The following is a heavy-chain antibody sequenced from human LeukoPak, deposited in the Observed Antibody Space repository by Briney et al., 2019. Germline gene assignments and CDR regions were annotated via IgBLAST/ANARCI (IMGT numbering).Heavy chain of an antibody. V-gene: IGHV3-23*01. CDR2: ISGSGDST. CDR3: AKERARYYDSSGIDY. D-gene: IGHD3-22*01. J-gene: IGHJ4*02. Sequence: GGSLRLSCAASGFTFSSYAMSWVRQAPGKGLEWVSAISGSGDSTYYADSVKGRFTISRDNSKNTLYLQMNSLRAEDTAVYYCAKERARYYDSSGIDYWGQGTLVTVSS. CDR1: GFTFSSYA.